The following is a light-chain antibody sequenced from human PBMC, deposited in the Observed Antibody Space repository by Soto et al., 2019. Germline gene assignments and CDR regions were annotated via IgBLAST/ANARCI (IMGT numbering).Light chain of an antibody. V-gene: IGLV1-44*01. Sequence: QSVLTQPPSASGTPGRRVTIFCSGSSSNIGSNTVNWYQQLPGTAPKLLIYSNNQRPSGVPDRFSGSKSGTSASLAISGLQSEDEADYYCAAWDDSLNGVVFGGGTKLTVL. CDR3: AAWDDSLNGVV. CDR1: SSNIGSNT. CDR2: SNN. J-gene: IGLJ2*01.